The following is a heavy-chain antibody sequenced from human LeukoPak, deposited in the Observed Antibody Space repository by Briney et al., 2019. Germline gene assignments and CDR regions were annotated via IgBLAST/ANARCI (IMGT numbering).Heavy chain of an antibody. CDR2: INQDENEK. D-gene: IGHD3-10*01. CDR3: ARGLYGSGRRSLMAH. CDR1: GFPFHNYW. Sequence: PGGSLRLSCAASGFPFHNYWMTWVRQAPGKGLEWVANINQDENEKYYLDSVKSRFTISRDNAETSLFLQMTSLRVEDTAIYYCARGLYGSGRRSLMAHWGPGTLVAVSS. V-gene: IGHV3-7*01. J-gene: IGHJ4*02.